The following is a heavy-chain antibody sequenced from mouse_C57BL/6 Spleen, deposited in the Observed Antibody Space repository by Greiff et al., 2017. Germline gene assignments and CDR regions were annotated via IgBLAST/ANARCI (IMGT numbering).Heavy chain of an antibody. Sequence: QVQLQQPGTELVKPGASVKLSCKASGYTFTSYWMHWVKQRPGQGLEWIGNINPSNGGTNYNEKFKSKATLTVDKSSSTAYMQLSSLTSEDSAVYYCARNDYGSSRSYWYFDVWGTGTTVTVSS. J-gene: IGHJ1*03. CDR1: GYTFTSYW. CDR2: INPSNGGT. CDR3: ARNDYGSSRSYWYFDV. D-gene: IGHD1-1*01. V-gene: IGHV1-53*01.